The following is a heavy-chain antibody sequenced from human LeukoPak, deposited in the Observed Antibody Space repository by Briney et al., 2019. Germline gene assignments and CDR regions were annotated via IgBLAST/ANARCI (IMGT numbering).Heavy chain of an antibody. CDR2: IYYSGST. Sequence: PSQNLSLTCTVSGGSISSGDYYWRWIRQPPGKGLEWIGFIYYSGSTYYNPSLKSRVTISVDTSKNQFSLKLSSVTAADTAVYYCARGVNLTTMVRGVIQTAGLDYYYYGMDVWGKGTTVTVSS. CDR3: ARGVNLTTMVRGVIQTAGLDYYYYGMDV. CDR1: GGSISSGDYY. J-gene: IGHJ6*04. D-gene: IGHD3-10*01. V-gene: IGHV4-30-4*01.